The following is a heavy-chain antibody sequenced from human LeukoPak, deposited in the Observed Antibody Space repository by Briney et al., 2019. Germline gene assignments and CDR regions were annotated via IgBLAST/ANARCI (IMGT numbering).Heavy chain of an antibody. V-gene: IGHV3-74*01. CDR3: ARAIPDRGYSYGYYYYYGMDV. J-gene: IGHJ6*02. Sequence: PGGSLRLSCAASGFTFSSYWMHWVRQAPGKGLVWVSRINSDGSSTSYADSVKGRFTISRDNANNTLYLQMNSLRAEDTAVYYCARAIPDRGYSYGYYYYYGMDVWGQGTTVTVSS. CDR2: INSDGSST. CDR1: GFTFSSYW. D-gene: IGHD5-18*01.